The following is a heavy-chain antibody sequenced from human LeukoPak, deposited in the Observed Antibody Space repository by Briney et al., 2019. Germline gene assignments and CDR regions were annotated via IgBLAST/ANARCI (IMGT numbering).Heavy chain of an antibody. J-gene: IGHJ6*04. CDR3: ARGGGSGWYHYYYGMDV. Sequence: SETLSLTCTVCGGSFSGYYWSWLRQPQGKGREWIGEINHSGRTNYNPSLKSRLTISVDTSKHQFSLKLSSVTAADTAVYYCARGGGSGWYHYYYGMDVWGKGTTVTVSS. CDR2: INHSGRT. V-gene: IGHV4-34*01. CDR1: GGSFSGYY. D-gene: IGHD6-19*01.